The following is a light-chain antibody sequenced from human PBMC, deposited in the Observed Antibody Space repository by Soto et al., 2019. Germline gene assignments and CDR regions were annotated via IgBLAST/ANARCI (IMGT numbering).Light chain of an antibody. CDR1: QRVXTH. Sequence: TQSSASLCASSGDRVTITCRASQRVXTHFSCDEEKPGKAPNLPXDAASNFLRGAPSRCSGSGSATDFTRTIYSTQPEDSAAYYWKLGYRSTLSFGQGTMVEI. CDR2: AAS. J-gene: IGKJ1*01. V-gene: IGKV1-39*01. CDR3: KLGYRSTLS.